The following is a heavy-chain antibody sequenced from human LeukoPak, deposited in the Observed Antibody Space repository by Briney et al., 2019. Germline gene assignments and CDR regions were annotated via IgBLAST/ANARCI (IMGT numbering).Heavy chain of an antibody. Sequence: PSVTLSLTCTVSGGSISSYYWSWIREPPGKGLEWIGYIYYSGSTNYNASLTNRVTISVDTSKNQFSLKLSSVTAADTAVYYCAREVGYCSGGSCYSYFDYWGQGTLVTVSS. CDR3: AREVGYCSGGSCYSYFDY. V-gene: IGHV4-59*01. D-gene: IGHD2-15*01. J-gene: IGHJ4*02. CDR2: IYYSGST. CDR1: GGSISSYY.